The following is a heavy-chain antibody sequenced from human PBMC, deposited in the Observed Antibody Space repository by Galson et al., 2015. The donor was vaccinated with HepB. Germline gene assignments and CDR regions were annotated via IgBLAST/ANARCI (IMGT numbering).Heavy chain of an antibody. CDR1: GFSFNNTW. CDR3: TTMRSLVWFGELSTRYGMDV. D-gene: IGHD3-10*01. J-gene: IGHJ6*02. V-gene: IGHV3-15*07. Sequence: SLRLSCAASGFSFNNTWMNWVRQAPGKGLEWVGRIKTKTEGGTADYAAPVKGRVIISRDDSKNTLYLQMNSLKTEDTALYYCTTMRSLVWFGELSTRYGMDVWGQGTMVTVSS. CDR2: IKTKTEGGTA.